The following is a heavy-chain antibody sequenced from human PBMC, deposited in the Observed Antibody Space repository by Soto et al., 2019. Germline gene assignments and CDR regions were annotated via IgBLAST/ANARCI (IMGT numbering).Heavy chain of an antibody. Sequence: ASVKVSCKASGYTFTSYYMHWVRQAPGQGLEWMGIINPSGGSTSYAQKFQGRVTMARDTSTSTVYMELSSLRSEDTAVYYCARYSGSYRHFDYWGQGTLVTVSS. V-gene: IGHV1-46*01. CDR1: GYTFTSYY. CDR3: ARYSGSYRHFDY. CDR2: INPSGGST. D-gene: IGHD1-26*01. J-gene: IGHJ4*02.